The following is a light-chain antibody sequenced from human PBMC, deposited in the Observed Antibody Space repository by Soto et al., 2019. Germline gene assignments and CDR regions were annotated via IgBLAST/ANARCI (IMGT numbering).Light chain of an antibody. Sequence: EIVLRQSPATLSLSPGERATLSCRASQSVSSYLAWYQQKPGQAPRLLIYDASNRATGIPARFSGSESGTYFTFTISSLEPEDFAVYYSQQRRNWPATCGGGTKVEIK. CDR1: QSVSSY. V-gene: IGKV3-11*01. CDR2: DAS. J-gene: IGKJ4*01. CDR3: QQRRNWPAT.